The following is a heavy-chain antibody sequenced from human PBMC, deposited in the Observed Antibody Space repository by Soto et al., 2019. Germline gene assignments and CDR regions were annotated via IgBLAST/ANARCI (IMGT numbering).Heavy chain of an antibody. CDR3: ARRGIGGSGSYLRAFDI. J-gene: IGHJ3*02. Sequence: QVQLQESGPGLVKPSQTLSLTCTVSGGSISSGGYYWSWIRQHPGKGLEWIGYIYYSGSTYYNPSLKSRVTISVDTSKNKFSLKLSSVTAADTAVYYCARRGIGGSGSYLRAFDIWGQGTMVTVSS. CDR1: GGSISSGGYY. V-gene: IGHV4-31*03. D-gene: IGHD3-10*01. CDR2: IYYSGST.